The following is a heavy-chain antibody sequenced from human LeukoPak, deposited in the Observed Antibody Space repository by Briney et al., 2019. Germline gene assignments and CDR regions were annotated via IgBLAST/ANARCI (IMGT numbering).Heavy chain of an antibody. CDR3: AKGEYNSSPWDY. CDR2: ISGSGGST. Sequence: XASGFTFSSXAXXXVRQAPGKGXXXVSAISGSGGSTYYADSVKGRFTISRDNSKNTLYLQMNSLRAEDTAVYYCAKGEYNSSPWDYWGQGTLVTVSS. J-gene: IGHJ4*02. V-gene: IGHV3-23*01. D-gene: IGHD6-6*01. CDR1: GFTFSSXA.